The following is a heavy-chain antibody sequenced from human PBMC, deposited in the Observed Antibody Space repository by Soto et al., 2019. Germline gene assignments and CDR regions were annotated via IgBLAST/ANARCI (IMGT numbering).Heavy chain of an antibody. CDR1: GFTFSSYG. D-gene: IGHD3-3*01. J-gene: IGHJ6*02. V-gene: IGHV3-33*01. CDR3: ARVGDFWSGYIRGPNYYYYGMDV. CDR2: IWYDGSIK. Sequence: QVQLVESGGGVVQPGRSLRLSCAASGFTFSSYGMHWVRQAPGKGLEWVAVIWYDGSIKYYADSVKGRFTISRDNSKNTLYLQMNSLRAEDTAVYYCARVGDFWSGYIRGPNYYYYGMDVWGQGTTVTVSS.